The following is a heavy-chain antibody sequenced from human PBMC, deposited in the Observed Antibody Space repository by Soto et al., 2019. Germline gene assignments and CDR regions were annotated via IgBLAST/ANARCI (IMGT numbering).Heavy chain of an antibody. Sequence: EVQLLESGGGLVQPGGSLRLSCAASGFTFSSYAMNWVRMAPGKGLEWVSVISGSGGSTYYADAVKGRFTISRDNPKNTLYLQMNSLRAEDTAVYDCAKRTVGWYFDLWVRGTLFTVSS. CDR2: ISGSGGST. V-gene: IGHV3-23*01. D-gene: IGHD4-17*01. CDR3: AKRTVGWYFDL. CDR1: GFTFSSYA. J-gene: IGHJ2*01.